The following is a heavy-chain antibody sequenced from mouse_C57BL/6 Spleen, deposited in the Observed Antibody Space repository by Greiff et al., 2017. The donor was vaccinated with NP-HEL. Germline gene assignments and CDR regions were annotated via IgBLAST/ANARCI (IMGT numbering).Heavy chain of an antibody. Sequence: QVQLQQPGAELVKPGASVKMSCKASGYTFTSYWITWVKQRPGQGLEWIGDIYPGSGSTNYNEKFKSKAKLTVDTSSSTAYMQLSSLTSEDSAVYYCARDGDYGNSAFAYWGQGTLVTVSA. CDR2: IYPGSGST. CDR3: ARDGDYGNSAFAY. CDR1: GYTFTSYW. D-gene: IGHD2-1*01. V-gene: IGHV1-55*01. J-gene: IGHJ3*01.